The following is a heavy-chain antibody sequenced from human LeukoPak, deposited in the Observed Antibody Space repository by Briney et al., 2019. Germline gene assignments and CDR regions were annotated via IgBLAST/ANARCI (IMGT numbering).Heavy chain of an antibody. CDR1: GYSISSGYY. V-gene: IGHV4-38-2*01. J-gene: IGHJ4*02. CDR3: ARHRGQLVLDY. Sequence: SGTLSLTCAVSGYSISSGYYWGWIRQPPGKGLEWIGSIYHSGSTYYNPSLKSRITISIDTSKNQFSLTLSSVTAADTAVYYCARHRGQLVLDYWGQGTLVTVSS. D-gene: IGHD6-6*01. CDR2: IYHSGST.